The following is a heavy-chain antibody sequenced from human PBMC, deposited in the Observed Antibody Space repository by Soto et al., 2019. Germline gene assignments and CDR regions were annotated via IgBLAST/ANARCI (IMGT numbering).Heavy chain of an antibody. V-gene: IGHV4-59*08. CDR2: IYYSGST. J-gene: IGHJ4*02. D-gene: IGHD2-15*01. Sequence: PSETLSLTCTVSGGSISSYYWSWIRQPPGKGLEWIGYIYYSGSTNYNPSLKSRVTISVDTSKNQFSLKLSSVTAADTAVYYCARRRGRTFAYRGQGTLVTVSS. CDR3: ARRRGRTFAY. CDR1: GGSISSYY.